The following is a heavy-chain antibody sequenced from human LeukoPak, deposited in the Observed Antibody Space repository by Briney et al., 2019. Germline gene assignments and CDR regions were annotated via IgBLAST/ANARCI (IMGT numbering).Heavy chain of an antibody. Sequence: PSETLSLTCDVYGGSFSGHYWTWVRQPPGKGLEWIGEIHHSGSTNYNPSLKSRVTISIDTSKSRFFLNLNSVTAADTAVYYCGRGGSSGVDYWGQGTLVTVSS. V-gene: IGHV4-34*01. CDR1: GGSFSGHY. D-gene: IGHD2-15*01. CDR3: GRGGSSGVDY. J-gene: IGHJ4*02. CDR2: IHHSGST.